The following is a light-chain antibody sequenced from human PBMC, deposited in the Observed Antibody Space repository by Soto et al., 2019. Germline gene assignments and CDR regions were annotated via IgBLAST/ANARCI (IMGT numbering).Light chain of an antibody. CDR2: SAS. CDR1: QNIRTY. J-gene: IGKJ5*01. CDR3: QQSYTTSIT. V-gene: IGKV1-39*01. Sequence: DLQMTQSPSSLSASVGDRVTITCRASQNIRTYLSWYQHKPGKAPMLLIYSASSLQSGVPSRFSGSGSGTDFTLTISSLQPEDFAPYFCQQSYTTSITFGQGTRLE.